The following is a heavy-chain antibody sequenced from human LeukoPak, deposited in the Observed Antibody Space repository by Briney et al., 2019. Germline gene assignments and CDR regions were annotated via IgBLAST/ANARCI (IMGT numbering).Heavy chain of an antibody. Sequence: GGSLRLSCAASGFTFSSYWMSWVRQAPGKGLEWVANIKQDGSEKYYVDSVKGRFTISRDNAKNSLYLQMNSLRAEDTAVYYCARDKPGDYDRTLNWFDPWGQGTLVTLSS. CDR1: GFTFSSYW. V-gene: IGHV3-7*03. CDR2: IKQDGSEK. D-gene: IGHD3-22*01. J-gene: IGHJ5*02. CDR3: ARDKPGDYDRTLNWFDP.